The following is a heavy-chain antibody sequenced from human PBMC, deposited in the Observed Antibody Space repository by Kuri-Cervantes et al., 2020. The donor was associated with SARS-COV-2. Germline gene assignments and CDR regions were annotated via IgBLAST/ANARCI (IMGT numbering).Heavy chain of an antibody. D-gene: IGHD3-3*01. CDR1: GITFSHYV. V-gene: IGHV3-64D*08. Sequence: GGSLRLSCAASGITFSHYVMHWVRQAPGKGLEYVSAINNDGYYTYYTDSVKGRFIISRDNSKNTLYLQMSSLRAEDTAVYYCVKSLRFLEWLPLDYWGQGTLVTVSS. CDR3: VKSLRFLEWLPLDY. CDR2: INNDGYYT. J-gene: IGHJ4*02.